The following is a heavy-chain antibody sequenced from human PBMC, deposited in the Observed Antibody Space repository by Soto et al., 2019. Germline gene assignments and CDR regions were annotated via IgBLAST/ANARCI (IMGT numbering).Heavy chain of an antibody. Sequence: QVQLVQSGAEVKKPGASVKVSCKASGYTFATYGITWVRQAPGQGLERMGWIRGYSGKTNYAQNFQGRVTMTTDTSTSTAYMELRSLTSDDTAIYYCARLRYQELESWFDPWGQGTLVTVSS. CDR2: IRGYSGKT. CDR1: GYTFATYG. J-gene: IGHJ5*02. V-gene: IGHV1-18*04. D-gene: IGHD2-2*01. CDR3: ARLRYQELESWFDP.